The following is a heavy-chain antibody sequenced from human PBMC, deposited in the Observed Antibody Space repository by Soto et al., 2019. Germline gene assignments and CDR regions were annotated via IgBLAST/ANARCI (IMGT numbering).Heavy chain of an antibody. Sequence: PSETLSLTCTVSGGSISSYYWSWIRQPPGKGLEWIGYIYYSGSTNYNPSLKSRVTISVDTSKNQFSLKLSSVTAADTAVYYCARDPPPATTKYYYYYGMDVWGQGTTVTV. V-gene: IGHV4-59*01. CDR2: IYYSGST. J-gene: IGHJ6*02. CDR1: GGSISSYY. CDR3: ARDPPPATTKYYYYYGMDV. D-gene: IGHD6-25*01.